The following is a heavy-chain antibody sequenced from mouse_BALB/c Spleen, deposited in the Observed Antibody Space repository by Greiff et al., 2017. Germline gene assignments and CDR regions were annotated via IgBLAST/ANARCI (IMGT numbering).Heavy chain of an antibody. D-gene: IGHD1-1*01. CDR3: ARDLHITTVVDAMDY. CDR1: GFSLTSYG. CDR2: IWAGGST. J-gene: IGHJ4*01. Sequence: VKLMESGPGLVAPSQSLSITCTVSGFSLTSYGVHWVRQPPGKGLEWLGVIWAGGSTNYNSALMSRLSISKDNSKSQVFLKMNSLQTDDTAMYYCARDLHITTVVDAMDYWGQGTSVTVSS. V-gene: IGHV2-9*02.